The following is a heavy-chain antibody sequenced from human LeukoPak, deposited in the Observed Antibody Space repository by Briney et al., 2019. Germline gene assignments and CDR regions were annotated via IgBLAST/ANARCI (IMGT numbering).Heavy chain of an antibody. V-gene: IGHV3-23*01. CDR1: GFTFSSYA. CDR3: ARESPVAAVGRSWFDP. Sequence: GGSLRLSCAASGFTFSSYAISWVRQAPGKGLEWVSTISGGGVTTYYADSVKGRLTISRDNSKNTVSLQMNSLRDDDTAVYFCARESPVAAVGRSWFDPWGQGTLVTVSS. CDR2: ISGGGVTT. J-gene: IGHJ5*02. D-gene: IGHD6-13*01.